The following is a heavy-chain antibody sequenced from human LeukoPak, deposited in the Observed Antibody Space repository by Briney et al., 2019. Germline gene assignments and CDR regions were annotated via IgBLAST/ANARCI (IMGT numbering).Heavy chain of an antibody. D-gene: IGHD6-19*01. Sequence: SETLSLTCTVSGGSISSYYWSWIRQPPGKGLEWIGYIYYSGSTNYNPSLKSRVTISVDTSKNQFSLKLSSVTAADTAVYYCARHSGDSSGWYYFDCWGQGTLVTVSS. CDR3: ARHSGDSSGWYYFDC. CDR1: GGSISSYY. J-gene: IGHJ4*02. CDR2: IYYSGST. V-gene: IGHV4-59*08.